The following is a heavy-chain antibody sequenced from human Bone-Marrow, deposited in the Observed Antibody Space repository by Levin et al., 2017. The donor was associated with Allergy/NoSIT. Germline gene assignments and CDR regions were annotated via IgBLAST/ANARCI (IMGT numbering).Heavy chain of an antibody. J-gene: IGHJ5*01. Sequence: GESLKISCAASGFSVNDYYMSWIRQAPGKGLEWVSTISGSGGATHYADSVQGRFTISRDNPNNTLYLQIDSLRAEDTAVYYCAKGPFSFFDSWGLGTLVTVSS. CDR3: AKGPFSFFDS. CDR1: GFSVNDYY. CDR2: ISGSGGAT. V-gene: IGHV3-23*01.